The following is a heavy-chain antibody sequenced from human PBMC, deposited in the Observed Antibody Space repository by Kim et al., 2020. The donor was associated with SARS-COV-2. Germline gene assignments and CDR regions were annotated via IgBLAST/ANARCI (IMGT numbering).Heavy chain of an antibody. Sequence: SETLSLTCTVSGGSVSSDYYYWSWIRQPPGKGLEWIGNVFHPGPASYNPSLKSRVAISVDTSKNHFSLNLRSVTAADTAVYYCARRHKSSQWLVFDYWGKGTLVRVSS. CDR1: GGSVSSDYYY. J-gene: IGHJ4*02. V-gene: IGHV4-39*01. CDR3: ARRHKSSQWLVFDY. D-gene: IGHD6-19*01. CDR2: VFHPGPA.